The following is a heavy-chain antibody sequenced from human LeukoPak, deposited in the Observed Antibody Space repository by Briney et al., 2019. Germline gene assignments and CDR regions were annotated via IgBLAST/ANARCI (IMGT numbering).Heavy chain of an antibody. V-gene: IGHV1-18*01. CDR3: ARGSVGYCSGGSCYSFPF. CDR1: GYTFTSYG. CDR2: ISAYNGNT. J-gene: IGHJ4*02. Sequence: EASVKVSCKASGYTFTSYGISWVRQAPGQGLEWMGWISAYNGNTNYAQKLQGRVTMTTDTSTSTAYMELRSLRSDDTAVYYCARGSVGYCSGGSCYSFPFWGQGTLVTVSS. D-gene: IGHD2-15*01.